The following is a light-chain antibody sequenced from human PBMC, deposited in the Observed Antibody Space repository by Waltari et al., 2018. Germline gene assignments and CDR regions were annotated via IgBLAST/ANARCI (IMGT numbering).Light chain of an antibody. J-gene: IGLJ1*01. Sequence: QSALTQPRSVSGSPGQSVTISCTLTSANLGGYNYVSWYQQHPGKAPKVVIYDINKWPPGVLDRFSGDRSGNTASLTISGLQAEDEADDYCCSYEANNTLVFGTGTKVTVL. CDR2: DIN. CDR1: SANLGGYNY. V-gene: IGLV2-11*01. CDR3: CSYEANNTLV.